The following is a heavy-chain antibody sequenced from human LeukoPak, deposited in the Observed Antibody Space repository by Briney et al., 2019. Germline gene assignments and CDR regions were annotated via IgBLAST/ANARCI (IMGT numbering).Heavy chain of an antibody. CDR3: AREGSGGSRRPDNYYYYGMDV. V-gene: IGHV1-46*01. CDR2: INPSGGST. D-gene: IGHD2-15*01. Sequence: GASVKVSCKASGYTFTSYYMHWVRQAPGQGLEWMGIINPSGGSTSYAQKFQGRVTMTRDTSTSTVYMELSSLRSEDTAVYYCAREGSGGSRRPDNYYYYGMDVWSQGTTVTVSS. CDR1: GYTFTSYY. J-gene: IGHJ6*02.